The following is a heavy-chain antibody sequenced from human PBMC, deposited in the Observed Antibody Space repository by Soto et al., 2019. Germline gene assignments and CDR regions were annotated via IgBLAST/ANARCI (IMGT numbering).Heavy chain of an antibody. CDR3: VRQVTYDILAPPCLLDS. D-gene: IGHD3-9*01. J-gene: IGHJ4*02. CDR1: GFTFSSYA. V-gene: IGHV3-23*01. CDR2: ISGSGGST. Sequence: GGSLRLSCAASGFTFSSYAMSWVRQAPGKGLEWVSAISGSGGSTYYADSVKGRFTISRDNSKNTLYLQMNSLRAEDTAIYYCVRQVTYDILAPPCLLDSWGQGTLVTVSS.